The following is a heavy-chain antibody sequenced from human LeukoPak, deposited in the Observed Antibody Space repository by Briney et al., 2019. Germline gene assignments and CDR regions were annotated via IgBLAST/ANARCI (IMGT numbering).Heavy chain of an antibody. Sequence: GASVKVSCKASGYTFTSYDINWVRQATGQGLEWMGWMNPNSGNTGYAQKFQGRVTMTRNTSISTAYMELSSLRSEDTAVYYCARDLRYQHEYFQHWGQGTLVTVSS. J-gene: IGHJ1*01. CDR3: ARDLRYQHEYFQH. CDR2: MNPNSGNT. V-gene: IGHV1-8*01. CDR1: GYTFTSYD. D-gene: IGHD2-2*01.